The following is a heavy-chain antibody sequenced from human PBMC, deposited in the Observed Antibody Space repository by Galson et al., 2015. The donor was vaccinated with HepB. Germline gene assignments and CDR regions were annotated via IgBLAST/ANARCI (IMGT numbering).Heavy chain of an antibody. J-gene: IGHJ3*02. Sequence: SLRLSCAASGFTFGICSMNWVRQAPGKGLEWVSYISSSGSAIYYADSVKGRFTISRDDARNSLFLQMNSLRDEDTAVYYCVRDALYSFDMWGQWTIVTISS. D-gene: IGHD3-10*01. CDR1: GFTFGICS. V-gene: IGHV3-48*02. CDR2: ISSSGSAI. CDR3: VRDALYSFDM.